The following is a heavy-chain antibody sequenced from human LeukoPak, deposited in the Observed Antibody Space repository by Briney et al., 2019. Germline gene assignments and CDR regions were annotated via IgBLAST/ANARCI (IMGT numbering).Heavy chain of an antibody. Sequence: GGSLRLSCAASGFTFSSYEMNWVRQAPGKGLEWVSYISSSGSTIYYADSVKGRFTISRDNAKNSLYLQMNSLRAEDTAVYYCAKDGLRFLEWFHYYMDVWGKGTTVTVSS. CDR3: AKDGLRFLEWFHYYMDV. V-gene: IGHV3-48*03. D-gene: IGHD3-3*01. CDR1: GFTFSSYE. CDR2: ISSSGSTI. J-gene: IGHJ6*03.